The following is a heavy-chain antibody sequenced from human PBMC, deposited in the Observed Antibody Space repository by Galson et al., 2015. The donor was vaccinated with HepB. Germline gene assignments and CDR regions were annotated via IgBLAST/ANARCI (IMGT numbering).Heavy chain of an antibody. V-gene: IGHV3-23*01. Sequence: SLRLSCAASGFTFSSYAMSWVRQAPGKGLEWVSAISGSGGSTYYADSVKGRFTISRDNSKNTLYLQMNSPRAEDTAVYYCAKHSGGGDCIDYWGQGTLVTVSS. CDR2: ISGSGGST. J-gene: IGHJ4*02. CDR1: GFTFSSYA. D-gene: IGHD2-21*02. CDR3: AKHSGGGDCIDY.